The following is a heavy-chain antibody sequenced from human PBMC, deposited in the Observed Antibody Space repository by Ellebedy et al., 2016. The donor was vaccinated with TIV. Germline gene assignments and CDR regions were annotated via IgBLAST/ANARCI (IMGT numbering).Heavy chain of an antibody. CDR1: GFTFSSDS. CDR3: VRDQNV. J-gene: IGHJ4*02. CDR2: IYNIHNT. Sequence: GGSLRLSXAGSGFTFSSDSMSWVRQAPGRGPEWVSLIYNIHNTYYADSVKGRFTISTDSSKNTLYLQMDSLSAEDTALYYCVRDQNVWGQGTLVTVSS. V-gene: IGHV3-53*01.